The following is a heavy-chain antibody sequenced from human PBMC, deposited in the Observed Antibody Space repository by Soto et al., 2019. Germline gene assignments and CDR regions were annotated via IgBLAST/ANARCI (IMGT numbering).Heavy chain of an antibody. CDR2: ISSSSSYI. J-gene: IGHJ4*02. CDR3: ARAIGEMSAV. D-gene: IGHD3-10*01. V-gene: IGHV3-21*06. Sequence: WGSLRLSCTGSGFTFSSSTMTWVRQGPGKRLEWVSSISSSSSYIYFADSLKGRFTISRDNAKNSLYLQMNSLRAEDTAVDYCARAIGEMSAVWGQGTKVTVSS. CDR1: GFTFSSST.